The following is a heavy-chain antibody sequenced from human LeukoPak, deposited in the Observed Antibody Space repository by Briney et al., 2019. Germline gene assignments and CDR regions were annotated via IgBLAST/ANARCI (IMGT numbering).Heavy chain of an antibody. J-gene: IGHJ4*02. CDR1: GFTFSSYG. Sequence: GGSLRLSCAASGFTFSSYGMHWVRQAPGKGLEWVAVIWYDGSHIFYADSVKGRFTISRDNSKNTVYLQMNSLRAEDTAVYYCVRDPYKAYWGQGTLVTVSS. CDR3: VRDPYKAY. V-gene: IGHV3-33*01. D-gene: IGHD5-24*01. CDR2: IWYDGSHI.